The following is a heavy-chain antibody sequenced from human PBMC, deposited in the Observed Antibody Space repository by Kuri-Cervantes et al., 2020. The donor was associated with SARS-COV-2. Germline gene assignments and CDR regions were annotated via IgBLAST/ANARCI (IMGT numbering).Heavy chain of an antibody. D-gene: IGHD1-26*01. J-gene: IGHJ4*02. CDR2: IYHRGSS. CDR3: ARDYPIGSYYFDY. Sequence: GSLRLSCAVSGYSISSGYYWGWIRQPPGKGLEWIGIIYHRGSSYYNPSLRSRVTVSVDTSKNQFSLKLSSVTAADTAVYYCARDYPIGSYYFDYWGQGTLVTVSS. CDR1: GYSISSGYY. V-gene: IGHV4-38-2*02.